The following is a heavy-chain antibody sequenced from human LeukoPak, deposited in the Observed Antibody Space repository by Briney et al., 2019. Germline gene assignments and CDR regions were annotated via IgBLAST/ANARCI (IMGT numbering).Heavy chain of an antibody. CDR2: IYYSGST. CDR1: GGSISSYY. J-gene: IGHJ4*02. Sequence: SETLSLTCTVSGGSISSYYWSWIRQPPGKGLEWIGYIYYSGSTNYNPSLKSRVTILVDKSKNQFSLKLSSVTAADTAVYYCAGSTGTTDPALGFYCWGQGTLVTVSS. V-gene: IGHV4-59*01. D-gene: IGHD3-16*01. CDR3: AGSTGTTDPALGFYC.